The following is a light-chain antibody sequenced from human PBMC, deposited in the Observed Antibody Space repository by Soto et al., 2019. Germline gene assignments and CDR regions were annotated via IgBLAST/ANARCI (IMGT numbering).Light chain of an antibody. J-gene: IGKJ4*01. CDR1: KGINSN. Sequence: EIVMTQSPATLSVSPGERATLSCRASKGINSNLAWYQQKPGQAPTLLIYGASTRAAGTPARFSGSGSRTEFTLTISSLQSEACAVDYCQQYDSWPPLTCGGGTNVESK. V-gene: IGKV3-15*01. CDR3: QQYDSWPPLT. CDR2: GAS.